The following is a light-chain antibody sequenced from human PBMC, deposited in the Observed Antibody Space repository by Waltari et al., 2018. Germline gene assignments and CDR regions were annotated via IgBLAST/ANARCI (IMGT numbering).Light chain of an antibody. Sequence: DIQLTQVPSTVSASVGDRVTITCRASQSISDWLAWYQQKPGTAPKLLIYKALNLQSGVPSRFSGSGAGTEFTLTINNLQPDDFATYYCQQYNGYSVTFGQGAKVELK. J-gene: IGKJ1*01. CDR3: QQYNGYSVT. CDR1: QSISDW. V-gene: IGKV1-5*03. CDR2: KAL.